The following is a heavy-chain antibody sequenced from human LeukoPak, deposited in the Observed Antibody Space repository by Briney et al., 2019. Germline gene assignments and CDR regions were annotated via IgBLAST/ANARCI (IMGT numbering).Heavy chain of an antibody. CDR3: ARDGDYGDPPNQIDY. Sequence: GGSLRLSCAASGFTFSSYGMHWVRQAPGKGLEWVAVIWYDGSNKYYADSVKGRFTISRDNSKNTLYLQMNSLRAEDTAVYYCARDGDYGDPPNQIDYWGQGTLVTVSS. V-gene: IGHV3-33*01. J-gene: IGHJ4*02. CDR2: IWYDGSNK. D-gene: IGHD4-17*01. CDR1: GFTFSSYG.